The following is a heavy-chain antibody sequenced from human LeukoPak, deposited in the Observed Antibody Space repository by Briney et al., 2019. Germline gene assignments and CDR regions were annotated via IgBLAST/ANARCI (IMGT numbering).Heavy chain of an antibody. V-gene: IGHV3-15*01. J-gene: IGHJ4*02. D-gene: IGHD1-26*01. CDR1: GFTFSNAW. CDR2: IKSKTDSGTT. Sequence: GGSLRLSCAASGFTFSNAWMNWVRQAPGKGLEWVGRIKSKTDSGTTDYAATVKGRFTISRDDSTNTLFLQMNSLKTEDTALYYCTRIIKSGSFDYWGQGTLVTVSS. CDR3: TRIIKSGSFDY.